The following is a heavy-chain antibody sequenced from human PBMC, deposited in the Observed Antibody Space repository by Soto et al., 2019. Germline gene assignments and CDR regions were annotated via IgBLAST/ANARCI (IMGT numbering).Heavy chain of an antibody. V-gene: IGHV4-34*01. CDR2: IDHSGST. CDR3: ARTNRRRVLFDYYYYGMDV. D-gene: IGHD2-8*01. J-gene: IGHJ6*02. Sequence: PSETLSLTCAVYGGSFSAYYWAWIRQSPGKGLEWIGEIDHSGSTNFNPSLKSCVIISVDTSKNQFPLKLTSVTAADTAVYYCARTNRRRVLFDYYYYGMDVWGQGATVTVSS. CDR1: GGSFSAYY.